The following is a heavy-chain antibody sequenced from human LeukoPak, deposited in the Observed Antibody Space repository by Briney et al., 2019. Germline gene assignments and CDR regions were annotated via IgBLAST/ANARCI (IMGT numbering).Heavy chain of an antibody. CDR1: GYTFTSYG. CDR2: ISAYNGNT. J-gene: IGHJ5*02. Sequence: ASVKVPCKASGYTFTSYGISWVRQAPGQGLEWMGWISAYNGNTNYAQKLQGRVTMTTDTSTSTAYMELRSLRSDDTAVYYCARDRTVAATRVSPRNWFDPWGQGTLVTVSS. D-gene: IGHD2-15*01. V-gene: IGHV1-18*01. CDR3: ARDRTVAATRVSPRNWFDP.